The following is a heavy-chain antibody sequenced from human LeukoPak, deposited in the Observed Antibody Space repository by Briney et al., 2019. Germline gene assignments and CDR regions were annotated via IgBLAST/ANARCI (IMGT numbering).Heavy chain of an antibody. CDR1: GYTFTDYY. Sequence: ASVTVSCKASGYTFTDYYMHWVRQAPGQGFEWMGWINPNDGDTNYAQKFQGRVTMTRDTSISPAHMEVSRLRSDDTAVYYCARANFLYCSSTCLFDYWGQGTLVTVSS. J-gene: IGHJ4*02. D-gene: IGHD2-2*01. CDR2: INPNDGDT. CDR3: ARANFLYCSSTCLFDY. V-gene: IGHV1-2*02.